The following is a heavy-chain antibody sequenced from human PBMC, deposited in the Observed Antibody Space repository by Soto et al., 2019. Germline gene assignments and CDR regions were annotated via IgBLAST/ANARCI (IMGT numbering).Heavy chain of an antibody. CDR1: GYSISSGYY. V-gene: IGHV4-38-2*01. CDR2: IYHSGST. Sequence: PSETLSLTCAVSGYSISSGYYWGWIRQPPGKGLEWIGSIYHSGSTYYNPSLKSRVTISVDTSKNQFSLKLSSVTAADTAVYYCARNPYDSSGYYYVRLYYFDYWGQGTLVTVSS. D-gene: IGHD3-22*01. J-gene: IGHJ4*02. CDR3: ARNPYDSSGYYYVRLYYFDY.